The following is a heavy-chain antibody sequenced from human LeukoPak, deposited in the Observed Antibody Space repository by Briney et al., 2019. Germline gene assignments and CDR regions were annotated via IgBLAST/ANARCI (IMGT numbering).Heavy chain of an antibody. D-gene: IGHD3-16*01. V-gene: IGHV3-23*01. CDR2: ISGSGGIT. CDR3: ARVLGKLYYYMDV. CDR1: GFTFSSYA. Sequence: GGSLRLSCAASGFTFSSYAMSWVRQAPGKGLEWVSVISGSGGITYYADSVKGRFTISRDNSKNTLYLQMNSLRAEDTAVYYCARVLGKLYYYMDVWGKGTTVTVSS. J-gene: IGHJ6*03.